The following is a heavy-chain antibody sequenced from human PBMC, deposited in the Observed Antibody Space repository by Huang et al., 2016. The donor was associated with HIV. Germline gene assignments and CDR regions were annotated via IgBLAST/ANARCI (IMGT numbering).Heavy chain of an antibody. V-gene: IGHV1-3*01. Sequence: QVRLVQSGADLKKPGASVKLSCTASEYSFTTYSIHWLRRVPGGSLHWMGRINPGNSRIPLLQSFNRRGTIAKDTSAATVYMELSGLTPEDSAIYYCARAARGDGYQGAFDVWGQGTVVTVS. J-gene: IGHJ3*01. CDR1: EYSFTTYS. CDR3: ARAARGDGYQGAFDV. CDR2: INPGNSRI. D-gene: IGHD5-18*01.